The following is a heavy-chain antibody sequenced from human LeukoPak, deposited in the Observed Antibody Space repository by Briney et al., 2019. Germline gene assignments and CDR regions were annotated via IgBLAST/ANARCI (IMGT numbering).Heavy chain of an antibody. Sequence: GASVKVSCKVSGYTLIELSIHWVRQAPGKGLEWMGGFDPEDGETIYAQKFQGRVTMTEDTSTDTAYMELSSLRSEDTAVYYCATAYYDSSGQRNYYGMDVWGQGTTVTVSS. V-gene: IGHV1-24*01. CDR1: GYTLIELS. J-gene: IGHJ6*02. CDR3: ATAYYDSSGQRNYYGMDV. CDR2: FDPEDGET. D-gene: IGHD3-22*01.